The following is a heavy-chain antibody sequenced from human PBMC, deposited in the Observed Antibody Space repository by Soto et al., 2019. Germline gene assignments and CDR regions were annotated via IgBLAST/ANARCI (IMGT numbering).Heavy chain of an antibody. V-gene: IGHV1-69*13. D-gene: IGHD3-10*01. Sequence: ASVKVSCKASGGTFSSYAISWVRQAPGQGLEWMGGIIPIFGTANYAQKFQGRVTITADESTSTAYMELSSLRSEDTAVYYCATFRGILDDNDLTYYYYGMDVWGQGTTVTVSS. J-gene: IGHJ6*02. CDR1: GGTFSSYA. CDR3: ATFRGILDDNDLTYYYYGMDV. CDR2: IIPIFGTA.